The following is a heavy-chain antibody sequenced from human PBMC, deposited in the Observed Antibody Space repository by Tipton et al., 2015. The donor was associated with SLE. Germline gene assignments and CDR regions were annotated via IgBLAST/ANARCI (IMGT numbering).Heavy chain of an antibody. CDR1: GGSFSGYY. CDR3: ARGFTIGGAFDI. V-gene: IGHV4-34*01. Sequence: TLSLTCAVYGGSFSGYYWSWIRQPPGKGLEWIGEINHSGSTNYNPSLKSRVTISVDTSKNQFSLKLSSVTAADTAVYYCARGFTIGGAFDIWGQGTMVTVSS. J-gene: IGHJ3*02. CDR2: INHSGST. D-gene: IGHD3-9*01.